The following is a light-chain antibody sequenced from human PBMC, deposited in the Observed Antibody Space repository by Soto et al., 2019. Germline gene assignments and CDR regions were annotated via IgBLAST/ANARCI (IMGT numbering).Light chain of an antibody. J-gene: IGKJ4*01. CDR1: QSVSSY. V-gene: IGKV3-11*01. Sequence: EIVLTQSPATLSLSPGERATLSCRASQSVSSYLAWYQQKPGQAPRLLIYDTSNRATGIPARFSGSGSGTDFTLTINNLEPEDFAVYYCQQRANFFTFGGGTKVDI. CDR3: QQRANFFT. CDR2: DTS.